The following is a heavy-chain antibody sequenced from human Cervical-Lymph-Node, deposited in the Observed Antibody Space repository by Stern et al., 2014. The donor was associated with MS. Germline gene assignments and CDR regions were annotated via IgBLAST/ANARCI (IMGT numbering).Heavy chain of an antibody. CDR3: AKSLGRSYHDPFDM. Sequence: QLVESGGGLVQPGRSLRLSCVASGFTFDDSAMPWVRQAPGKGLEWVSGISCNVVSRNSADSVKDRVTISRDNAKNSLYLQMSSLRPEDTAFYYCAKSLGRSYHDPFDMWGQGTMVIVSS. CDR1: GFTFDDSA. D-gene: IGHD3-16*02. J-gene: IGHJ3*02. CDR2: ISCNVVSR. V-gene: IGHV3-9*01.